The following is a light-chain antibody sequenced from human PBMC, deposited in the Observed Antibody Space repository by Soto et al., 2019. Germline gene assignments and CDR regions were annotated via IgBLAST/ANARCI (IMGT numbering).Light chain of an antibody. V-gene: IGLV2-14*01. J-gene: IGLJ1*01. CDR3: NSYTSSGTGV. CDR2: DVS. CDR1: SSDVGGYNY. Sequence: QSALTQPASVSGSPGQSITISCTGTSSDVGGYNYVSWYQQHPGKAPKLMIYDVSNRPSGVSNRFSGSKSGHTASLTISGLQPEDEADYYCNSYTSSGTGVFGTGTKVTVL.